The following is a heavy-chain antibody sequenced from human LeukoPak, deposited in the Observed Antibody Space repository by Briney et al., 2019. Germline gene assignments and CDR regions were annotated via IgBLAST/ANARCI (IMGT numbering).Heavy chain of an antibody. CDR1: GFTYSKYA. D-gene: IGHD1/OR15-1a*01. Sequence: GGSLRLSCGASGFTYSKYAMSWVRQAPGKGLEWVSTSSVNGGSTYYRDSVKGRFTISRDNVKNTLHLQMSSLRAEDTAIYYCARDSNWNNGGFDYWGQGTLVTVSA. CDR3: ARDSNWNNGGFDY. J-gene: IGHJ4*02. V-gene: IGHV3-23*01. CDR2: SSVNGGST.